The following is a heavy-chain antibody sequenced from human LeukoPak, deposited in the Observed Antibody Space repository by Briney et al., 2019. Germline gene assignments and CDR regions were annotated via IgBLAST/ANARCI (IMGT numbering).Heavy chain of an antibody. J-gene: IGHJ6*03. Sequence: GGSLRLSCAASGFTFSSYWMSWVRQAPGKGLEWVANIKQDGSEKHYVDSVKGRFTISRDNAKNSLYLQMNSLRAEDTAVYYCARARAPGWFGDSDYYYMDVWGKGTTVTVSS. CDR1: GFTFSSYW. CDR3: ARARAPGWFGDSDYYYMDV. V-gene: IGHV3-7*01. CDR2: IKQDGSEK. D-gene: IGHD3-10*01.